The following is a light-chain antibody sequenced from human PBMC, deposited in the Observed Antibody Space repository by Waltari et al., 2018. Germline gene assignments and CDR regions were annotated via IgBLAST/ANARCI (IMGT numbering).Light chain of an antibody. CDR1: QGIPSD. V-gene: IGKV3-15*01. CDR3: QQYNVWPPWT. J-gene: IGKJ1*01. Sequence: EVVMTQSPATLSVSPGERATLSCRAGQGIPSDLAWYQQKPGQPPRLLIYSASTRATGVPARFTGSGSGTEFTLTVSSLQPEDSAVYYCQQYNVWPPWTFGQGTKVEIK. CDR2: SAS.